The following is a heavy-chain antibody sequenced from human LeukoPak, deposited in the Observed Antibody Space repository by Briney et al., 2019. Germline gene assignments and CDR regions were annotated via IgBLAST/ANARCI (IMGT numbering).Heavy chain of an antibody. V-gene: IGHV4-34*01. Sequence: SETLSLTCAVYGGSFSDYYWSWLRQPPGKGLEWIGSIYYSGSTYYNPSLKSRVTISVDTSTNQFSLKLSSVTAADTAVYYCASQPYYDILTGYSHFDYWGQGTLVTVSS. CDR2: IYYSGST. CDR1: GGSFSDYY. D-gene: IGHD3-9*01. CDR3: ASQPYYDILTGYSHFDY. J-gene: IGHJ4*02.